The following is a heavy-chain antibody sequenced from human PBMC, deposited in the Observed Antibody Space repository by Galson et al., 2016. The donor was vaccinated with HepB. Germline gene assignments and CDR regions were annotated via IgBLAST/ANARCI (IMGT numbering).Heavy chain of an antibody. V-gene: IGHV1-69*13. CDR3: ATDWGYSGYDFLGAH. D-gene: IGHD5-12*01. Sequence: SVKVSCKATGGTFRSYAISWVRQAPGQGLEWMGGTIPVYGSTNYAQRFRGRVTITADESTSTAYMELSNLRSEDTAVYYCATDWGYSGYDFLGAHWSQGTLVIVSS. CDR1: GGTFRSYA. CDR2: TIPVYGST. J-gene: IGHJ4*02.